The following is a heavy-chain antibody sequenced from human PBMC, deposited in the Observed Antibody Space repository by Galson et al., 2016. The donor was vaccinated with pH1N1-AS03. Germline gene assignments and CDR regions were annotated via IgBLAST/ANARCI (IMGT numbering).Heavy chain of an antibody. CDR1: GDSIRSDTYA. V-gene: IGHV4-61*02. Sequence: TLSLTCAVSGDSIRSDTYAWNWIRQPAEKGLEWVGRVYPGLSSNYNPSLKGRVTISVDTSKNQFSLKLRSVTAADTAVYYCAREGCGARSTTGCYASGLGRRSYMDVWGKGTTVTVSS. CDR3: AREGCGARSTTGCYASGLGRRSYMDV. D-gene: IGHD2-2*01. J-gene: IGHJ6*04. CDR2: VYPGLSS.